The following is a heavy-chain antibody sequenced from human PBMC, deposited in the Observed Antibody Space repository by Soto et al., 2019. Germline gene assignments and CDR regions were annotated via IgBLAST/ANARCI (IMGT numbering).Heavy chain of an antibody. D-gene: IGHD2-21*02. CDR1: GFTFSSYG. J-gene: IGHJ3*02. CDR3: AKVSFQYCGGDYWGAFDI. Sequence: QVQLVESGGGVVQPGRSLRLSCAASGFTFSSYGMHWVRQAPGKGLEWVAVISYDGSNKYYADSVKGRFTISRDNSKNTLYLQMNSLRAEDTAVYYCAKVSFQYCGGDYWGAFDIWGQGTMVTVSS. CDR2: ISYDGSNK. V-gene: IGHV3-30*18.